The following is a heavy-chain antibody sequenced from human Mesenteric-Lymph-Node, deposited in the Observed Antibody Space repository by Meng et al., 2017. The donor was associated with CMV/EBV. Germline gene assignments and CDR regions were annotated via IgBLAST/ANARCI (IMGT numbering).Heavy chain of an antibody. CDR3: ARCRGGKGNWFDP. Sequence: ASVKVSCKASGYTFRSYDINWVRQATGQGLEWMGWMNPSTGSTGYAQKFQGRVTMTRDTSISTAYMELSSLTSEDTAVYYCARCRGGKGNWFDPWGQGTLVTVSS. V-gene: IGHV1-8*01. CDR1: GYTFRSYD. D-gene: IGHD2-15*01. J-gene: IGHJ5*02. CDR2: MNPSTGST.